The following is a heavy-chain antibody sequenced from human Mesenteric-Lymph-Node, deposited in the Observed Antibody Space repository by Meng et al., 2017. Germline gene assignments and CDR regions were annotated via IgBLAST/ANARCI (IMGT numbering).Heavy chain of an antibody. CDR1: GGSVSSGSYY. CDR2: IYHSGST. J-gene: IGHJ3*02. D-gene: IGHD5-18*01. V-gene: IGHV4-39*07. CDR3: ASDGYSYGYGAFDI. Sequence: SETLSLTCTVSGGSVSSGSYYWSWIRQPPGKGLEWIGSIYHSGSTYYNPSLKSRVTISVDTSKNQFSLKLSSVTAADTAVYYCASDGYSYGYGAFDIWGQGTMVTVSS.